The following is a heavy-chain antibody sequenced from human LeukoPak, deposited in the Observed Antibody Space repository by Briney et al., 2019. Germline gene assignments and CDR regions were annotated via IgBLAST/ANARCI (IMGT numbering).Heavy chain of an antibody. CDR1: GFTFSSYS. V-gene: IGHV3-21*01. CDR3: ASVVEMATIDDY. J-gene: IGHJ4*02. CDR2: ISSSSSYI. D-gene: IGHD5-24*01. Sequence: PGGSLRLSCAASGFTFSSYSMNWVRQAAGKGLEWVSSISSSSSYIYYADSVKGRFTISRDNAKNSLYLQMNSLRAEDTAVYYCASVVEMATIDDYWGQGTLVTVSS.